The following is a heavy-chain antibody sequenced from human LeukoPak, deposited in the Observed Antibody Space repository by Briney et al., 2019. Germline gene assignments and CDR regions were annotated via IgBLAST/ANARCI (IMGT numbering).Heavy chain of an antibody. D-gene: IGHD3-9*01. V-gene: IGHV1-2*02. CDR3: ATGLRYFDWLLDIDY. Sequence: ASVKVSCKDSGYTFTGYYMHWVRPAPGQGRGWMGWINPNSGGTNYAQKLQGRVTMTRDTSISTAYMELSRLRSDDTAVYYCATGLRYFDWLLDIDYWGQGTLVTVSS. CDR2: INPNSGGT. J-gene: IGHJ4*02. CDR1: GYTFTGYY.